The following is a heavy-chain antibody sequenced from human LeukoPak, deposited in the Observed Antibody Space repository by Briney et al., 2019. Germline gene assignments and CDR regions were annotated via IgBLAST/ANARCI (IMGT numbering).Heavy chain of an antibody. CDR2: IYHSGST. CDR3: ARLLGRTLYYMDV. CDR1: GYSISSGYY. D-gene: IGHD2-2*01. Sequence: KPSETLSLTCAVSGYSISSGYYWGWIRQPPGKGLEWIGSIYHSGSTYYNPSLKSRVTISVDTSKNQFSLKLSSVTAADTAVYYCARLLGRTLYYMDVWGKGTTVTVSS. J-gene: IGHJ6*03. V-gene: IGHV4-38-2*01.